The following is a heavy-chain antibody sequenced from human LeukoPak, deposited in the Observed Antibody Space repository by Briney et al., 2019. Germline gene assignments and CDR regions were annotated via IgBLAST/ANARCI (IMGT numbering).Heavy chain of an antibody. CDR1: GGSISTFY. CDR3: ARHASDGSGWMYYFDY. CDR2: VDYVGST. J-gene: IGHJ4*02. D-gene: IGHD6-19*01. V-gene: IGHV4-59*08. Sequence: PSETLSLTCTVSGGSISTFYWSWIRQPPGKGLKWIGYVDYVGSTNYNHSLKSRVTTSVDRSKNQYSLKLTSVTAADTAVYYCARHASDGSGWMYYFDYWGQGTLVTVSS.